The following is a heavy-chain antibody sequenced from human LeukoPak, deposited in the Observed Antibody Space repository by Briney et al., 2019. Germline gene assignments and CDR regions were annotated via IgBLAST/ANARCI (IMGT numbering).Heavy chain of an antibody. Sequence: SALTLSNATPTFTLTCTFSRFSLSTSGVGVGWIRKPPGKALEWHSLIYWNDDKRYSPSLKSRLTITKDTSKNQVVLTMTNMDPVDTATYYCAHSAVVRGVTHTNWFDPWGQGTLVTVSS. V-gene: IGHV2-5*01. D-gene: IGHD3-10*01. J-gene: IGHJ5*02. CDR1: RFSLSTSGVG. CDR3: AHSAVVRGVTHTNWFDP. CDR2: IYWNDDK.